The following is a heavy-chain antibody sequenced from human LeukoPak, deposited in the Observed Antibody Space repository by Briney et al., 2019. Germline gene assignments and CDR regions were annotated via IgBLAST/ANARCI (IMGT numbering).Heavy chain of an antibody. CDR2: INHSGST. J-gene: IGHJ4*02. D-gene: IGHD2-2*01. CDR1: GGSFSGYY. CDR3: ASLHRAGYCSSTSCQTGAFDY. Sequence: SETLSLTRAVYGGSFSGYYWSWIRQPPGKGLEWIGEINHSGSTNYNPSLKSRVTISVDTSKNQFSLKLSSVTAADTAVYYCASLHRAGYCSSTSCQTGAFDYWGQGTLVTVSS. V-gene: IGHV4-34*01.